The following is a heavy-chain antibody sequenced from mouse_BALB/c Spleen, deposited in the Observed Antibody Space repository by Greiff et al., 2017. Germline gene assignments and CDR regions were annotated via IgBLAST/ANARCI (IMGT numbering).Heavy chain of an antibody. J-gene: IGHJ3*01. V-gene: IGHV5-6-5*01. D-gene: IGHD2-1*01. CDR3: AREGGNYGGFAY. CDR2: ISSGGST. Sequence: KLVESGGGLVKPGGSLILSCAASGFTFSSYAMSWVRQTPEKRLEWVASISSGGSTYYPDSVKGRFTISRDNARNILYLQMSSLRSEDTAMYYCAREGGNYGGFAYWGQGTLVTVSA. CDR1: GFTFSSYA.